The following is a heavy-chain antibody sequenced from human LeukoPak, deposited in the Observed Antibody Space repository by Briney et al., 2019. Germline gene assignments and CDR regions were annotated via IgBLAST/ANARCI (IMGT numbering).Heavy chain of an antibody. CDR2: IWYDGSNK. Sequence: GGSLRLSCAASGFTFSSYGMHWVRQAPGKGLEWVAVIWYDGSNKYYADSVRGRFTISRDNAKNTLYLQMSSLRAEDTAVYYCIRGTVGAPGNDYWGQGTLVTVSS. J-gene: IGHJ4*02. V-gene: IGHV3-33*03. CDR3: IRGTVGAPGNDY. D-gene: IGHD1-26*01. CDR1: GFTFSSYG.